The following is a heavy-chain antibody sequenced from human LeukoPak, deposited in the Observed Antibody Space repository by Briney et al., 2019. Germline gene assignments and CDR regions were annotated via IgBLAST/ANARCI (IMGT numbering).Heavy chain of an antibody. CDR3: ARDSYYDSSGNYFDY. J-gene: IGHJ4*02. CDR2: ISYDGSNK. D-gene: IGHD3-22*01. V-gene: IGHV3-30*03. Sequence: GGSLRLSCAASGFTFDNYGMHWVRQAPGKGLEWVAVISYDGSNKYYADSVKGRFTISRDNSKNTLYLQMNSLRAEDTAVYYCARDSYYDSSGNYFDYWGQGTLVTVSS. CDR1: GFTFDNYG.